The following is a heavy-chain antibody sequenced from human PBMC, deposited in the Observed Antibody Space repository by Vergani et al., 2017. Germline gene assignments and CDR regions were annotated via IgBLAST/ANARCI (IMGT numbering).Heavy chain of an antibody. D-gene: IGHD6-13*01. CDR3: ARNGIAAARRARGWFDP. J-gene: IGHJ5*02. CDR2: MNPNSGNT. V-gene: IGHV1-8*01. Sequence: QVPLVQSGAAVKKPGASVNVSCTSSGYTFTSYDINWVRQATGQGLEWMGWMNPNSGNTGYAQKFQGRVTMTRNTSISTAYMELSSLRSEDTAVYYCARNGIAAARRARGWFDPWGQGTLVTVSS. CDR1: GYTFTSYD.